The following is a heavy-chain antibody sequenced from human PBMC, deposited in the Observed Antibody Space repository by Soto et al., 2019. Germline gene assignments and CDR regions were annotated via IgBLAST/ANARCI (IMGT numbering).Heavy chain of an antibody. D-gene: IGHD2-15*01. J-gene: IGHJ5*02. Sequence: QVQLVESGGGVVQPGRSLRLSCAASGFTFSSYAMHWVRQAPGKGLVWVAVISYDGSNKYYADSVKGRFTISRDNSKNTLYLQMNSLRAEDTAVYYCAREPKYSGPWGQGTLVTVSS. CDR1: GFTFSSYA. CDR2: ISYDGSNK. CDR3: AREPKYSGP. V-gene: IGHV3-30-3*01.